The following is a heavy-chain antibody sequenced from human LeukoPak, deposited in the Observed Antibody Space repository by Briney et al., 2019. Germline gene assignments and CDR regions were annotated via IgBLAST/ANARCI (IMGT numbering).Heavy chain of an antibody. CDR3: ARESPELEDAFDI. J-gene: IGHJ3*02. V-gene: IGHV3-11*04. CDR2: ISSSGSTI. Sequence: GGSLRLSCAASGFTFSDYYMSWIRQAPGKGLEWVSYISSSGSTIYYADSVKGRFTISRDNAKNSLYLQMNSLRAEDTAVYYCARESPELEDAFDIWGQGTMVTVSS. D-gene: IGHD1-14*01. CDR1: GFTFSDYY.